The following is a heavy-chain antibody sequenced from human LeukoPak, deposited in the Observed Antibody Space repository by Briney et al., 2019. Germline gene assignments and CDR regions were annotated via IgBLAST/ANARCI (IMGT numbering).Heavy chain of an antibody. J-gene: IGHJ4*02. CDR2: ISWNSGSI. D-gene: IGHD3-22*01. CDR3: AKDIGKYNDSSGYWEFDY. CDR1: GFTFDDYA. V-gene: IGHV3-9*01. Sequence: GGSLRLSCAASGFTFDDYAMHWVRQAPGKGLEWVSGISWNSGSIGYADSVKGRFTISRDNAKNSLYLQMNSLRAEDTALYYCAKDIGKYNDSSGYWEFDYWGQGTLVTVSS.